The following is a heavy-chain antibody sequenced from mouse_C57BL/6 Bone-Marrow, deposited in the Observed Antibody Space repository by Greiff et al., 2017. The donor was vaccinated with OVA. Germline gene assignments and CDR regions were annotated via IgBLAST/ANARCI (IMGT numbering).Heavy chain of an antibody. Sequence: EVKVEESVAELVRPGASVKLSCTASGFNIKNNYMHWVKQRPEQGLEWIGRIDPVNGSTKYAPKFQGTATITADKSSNTAYLQLSSRTSENTDIYDGARGKCGISDENIDYWGQGTPLTVSA. CDR1: GFNIKNNY. CDR3: ARGKCGISDENIDY. J-gene: IGHJ2*01. D-gene: IGHD1-1*01. V-gene: IGHV14-3*01. CDR2: IDPVNGST.